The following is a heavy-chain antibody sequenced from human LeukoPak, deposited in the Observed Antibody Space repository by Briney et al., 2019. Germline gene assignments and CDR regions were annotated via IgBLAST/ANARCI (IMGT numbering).Heavy chain of an antibody. CDR2: FGGSGANV. D-gene: IGHD3-10*01. J-gene: IGHJ4*02. CDR1: GFTFSTYG. V-gene: IGHV3-23*01. Sequence: GGSLRLSCAASGFTFSTYGMSWVRQAPGKGLEWVSTFGGSGANVYYADSVKGRFTVSRDNSKNTLYLQMNSLRVEDTAVYYCAKSGPYYYDYWGQGTLVTVSS. CDR3: AKSGPYYYDY.